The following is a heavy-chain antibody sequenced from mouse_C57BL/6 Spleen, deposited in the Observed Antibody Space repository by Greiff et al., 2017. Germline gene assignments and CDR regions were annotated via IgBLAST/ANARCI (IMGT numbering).Heavy chain of an antibody. CDR2: IYPGDGDT. CDR1: GYAFSSYW. V-gene: IGHV1-80*01. J-gene: IGHJ4*01. Sequence: VQLQQSGAELVKPGASVKISCKASGYAFSSYWMNWVKQRPGKGLEWIGQIYPGDGDTNYNGKFKGKATLTADKSSSTAYMQLSSLTSEDSAGYFCARLAGYYSNYLYYAMDYWGQGTSVTVSS. D-gene: IGHD2-5*01. CDR3: ARLAGYYSNYLYYAMDY.